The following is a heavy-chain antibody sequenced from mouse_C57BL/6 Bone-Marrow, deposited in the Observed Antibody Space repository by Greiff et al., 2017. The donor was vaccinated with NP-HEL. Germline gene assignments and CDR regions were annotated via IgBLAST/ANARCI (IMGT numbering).Heavy chain of an antibody. CDR2: IDPETGGT. CDR1: GYTFTDYE. V-gene: IGHV1-15*01. Sequence: QVQLQQSGAELVRPGASVTLSCKASGYTFTDYEMHWVKQTPVHGLEWIGAIDPETGGTPYNQKFKGKAILTADKSSSTAYMELRSLTSEDAAVYYCTRGLGVYWGQGTTLTVSS. CDR3: TRGLGVY. J-gene: IGHJ2*01. D-gene: IGHD3-1*01.